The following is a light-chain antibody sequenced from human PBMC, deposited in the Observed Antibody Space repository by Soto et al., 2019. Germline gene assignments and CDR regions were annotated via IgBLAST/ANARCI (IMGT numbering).Light chain of an antibody. V-gene: IGKV3-20*01. CDR1: RTVTNNQ. Sequence: EIVLTQSPGTLSLSPGERATLSCRASRTVTNNQLVWYQQRPGQAPRLLIYGASNRATGIPDRFSGSGSGTEFTLTISRLEPEDFAVYFCQQFGRSPLTFGQGTKVEVK. CDR3: QQFGRSPLT. CDR2: GAS. J-gene: IGKJ1*01.